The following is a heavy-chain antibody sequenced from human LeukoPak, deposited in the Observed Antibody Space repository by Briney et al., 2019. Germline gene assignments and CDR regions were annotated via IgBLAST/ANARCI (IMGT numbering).Heavy chain of an antibody. J-gene: IGHJ4*02. V-gene: IGHV3-20*04. CDR3: VSRGREAGTMVLSPSFYFGS. CDR2: INWNGDRT. Sequence: GGSLRLSCAASGFRLDVDGINWVRQAPGKGLEWVSRINWNGDRTGYGDSVKGRFTISRDNAKHSLYLQMNSLRAEDTAFYFCVSRGREAGTMVLSPSFYFGSWGQGTLVTVSS. D-gene: IGHD2/OR15-2a*01. CDR1: GFRLDVDG.